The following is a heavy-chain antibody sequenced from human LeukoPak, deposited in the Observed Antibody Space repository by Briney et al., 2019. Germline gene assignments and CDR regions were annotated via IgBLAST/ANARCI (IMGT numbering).Heavy chain of an antibody. J-gene: IGHJ4*02. V-gene: IGHV3-23*01. CDR2: ISGSGGST. CDR3: AKIGTAQTGEFDR. CDR1: GFIFSSYA. D-gene: IGHD3-16*01. Sequence: TGGSLRLSCAASGFIFSSYAMSWVRQAPGKGLEWVSVISGSGGSTDYTDSVKGRFTISRDNSSNTVYLQMNSLRADDTAVYYCAKIGTAQTGEFDRWGQGTLVTVPS.